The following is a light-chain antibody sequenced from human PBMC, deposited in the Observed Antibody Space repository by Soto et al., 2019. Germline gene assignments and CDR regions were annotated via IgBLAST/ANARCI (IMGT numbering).Light chain of an antibody. CDR2: GAS. Sequence: EIVLTQSPGTLSLSPGERATLSCRASQSVSSTPLAWYQQKPGQAPRLLIYGASSRATGIPDRFSGSGSGTDFTLTISRLEPEDFAVYYCQHYSGSQTLGGGTKVEVK. J-gene: IGKJ4*01. CDR1: QSVSSTP. V-gene: IGKV3-20*01. CDR3: QHYSGSQT.